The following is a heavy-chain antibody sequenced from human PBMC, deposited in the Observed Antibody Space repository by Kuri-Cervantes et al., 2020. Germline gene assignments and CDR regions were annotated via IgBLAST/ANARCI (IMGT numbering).Heavy chain of an antibody. J-gene: IGHJ4*02. V-gene: IGHV3-74*01. CDR1: GFTFRTYW. D-gene: IGHD1-7*01. CDR3: ARDTGWNYVTGLFDY. CDR2: INAEGTLI. Sequence: GESLKISCAASGFTFRTYWLHWVRQPPGKGLEWVSRINAEGTLITYADSVKGRFTISRDNSKNTLYLQMNSLRAEDTAVYYCARDTGWNYVTGLFDYWGQGTLVTVSS.